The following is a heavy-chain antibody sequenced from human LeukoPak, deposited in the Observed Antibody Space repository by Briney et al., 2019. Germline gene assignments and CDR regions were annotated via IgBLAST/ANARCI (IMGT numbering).Heavy chain of an antibody. J-gene: IGHJ1*01. D-gene: IGHD1-26*01. CDR2: IKSKTDGGTT. CDR1: GFTFSNAW. Sequence: GGSLRLSCAASGFTFSNAWMSWVRQGPGKGLEWVGRIKSKTDGGTTDYAAPVKGRFTISRDDSKNTLYLQMNSLKTEDTAVYYCTRVELLRYFEHWGQGTLVTVSS. CDR3: TRVELLRYFEH. V-gene: IGHV3-15*01.